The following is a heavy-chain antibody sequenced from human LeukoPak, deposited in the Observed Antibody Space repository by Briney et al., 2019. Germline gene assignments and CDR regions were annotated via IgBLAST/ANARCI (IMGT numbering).Heavy chain of an antibody. CDR2: IGGSVVST. CDR3: AKDAVPAALYYYYGMDV. V-gene: IGHV3-23*01. J-gene: IGHJ6*02. CDR1: GFAFRSYA. D-gene: IGHD2-2*01. Sequence: GGSLRLSCAASGFAFRSYAMSWVRRSPGTGRGGVSAIGGSVVSTYYADSVKGRFTNYRDNSKNTLYLQMNSLRAEDTAVYYCAKDAVPAALYYYYGMDVWGQGTTVTVSS.